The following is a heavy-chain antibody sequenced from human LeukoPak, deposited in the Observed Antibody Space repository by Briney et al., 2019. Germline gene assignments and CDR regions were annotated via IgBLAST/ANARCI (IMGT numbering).Heavy chain of an antibody. V-gene: IGHV1-18*01. CDR1: GYTFTSYG. CDR3: AREGDRATMVPGVDY. J-gene: IGHJ4*02. Sequence: GASVKVSCKASGYTFTSYGISWVRQAPGQGLEWMGWISAYNGNTNYAQKLQGRVTMTTDTSTSTAYMELRSLRSDDTAVFYCAREGDRATMVPGVDYWGQGTLVTVSS. CDR2: ISAYNGNT. D-gene: IGHD3-10*01.